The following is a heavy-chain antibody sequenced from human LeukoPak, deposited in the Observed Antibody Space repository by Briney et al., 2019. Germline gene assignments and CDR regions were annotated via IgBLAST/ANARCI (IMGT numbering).Heavy chain of an antibody. CDR1: GYTFTSYD. J-gene: IGHJ4*02. D-gene: IGHD6-19*01. V-gene: IGHV1-8*01. CDR2: MNPNSGNT. CDR3: ARGTVAVAGTGSLFDY. Sequence: GASVKVSCKASGYTFTSYDINWVRQAPGQGLEWMGWMNPNSGNTGYAQKFQGRVTMTRNTSISTAYMELSSLRSEDTAVYYCARGTVAVAGTGSLFDYWGQGTLVTVSS.